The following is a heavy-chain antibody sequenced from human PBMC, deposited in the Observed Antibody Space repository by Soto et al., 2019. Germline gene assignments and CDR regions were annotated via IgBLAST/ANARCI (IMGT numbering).Heavy chain of an antibody. Sequence: EVQLLESGGGLVQPGGSLRLSCAASGFTFSTYVMSWLRQAPGKGLEWVSGISGSGGSTYYADSVKGRFTISRDNSKNTLYLQMNSLRGEDTAVYYCAKGGSSWSYFDYWGQETLVTVSS. J-gene: IGHJ4*02. CDR3: AKGGSSWSYFDY. CDR2: ISGSGGST. V-gene: IGHV3-23*01. D-gene: IGHD6-13*01. CDR1: GFTFSTYV.